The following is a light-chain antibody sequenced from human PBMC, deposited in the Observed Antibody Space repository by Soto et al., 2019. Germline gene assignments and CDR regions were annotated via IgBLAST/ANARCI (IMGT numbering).Light chain of an antibody. CDR1: SSDIGGYDY. J-gene: IGLJ2*01. CDR2: DVN. Sequence: QSALTQPASVSGSPGQSITLSCTGTSSDIGGYDYVSWYQRHPGKAPKLIIYDVNHRPSGVSNRFSASKSGNTASLTISGLQAEDEADYYCTSYASVSSPVVFAGGTKLTV. CDR3: TSYASVSSPVV. V-gene: IGLV2-14*01.